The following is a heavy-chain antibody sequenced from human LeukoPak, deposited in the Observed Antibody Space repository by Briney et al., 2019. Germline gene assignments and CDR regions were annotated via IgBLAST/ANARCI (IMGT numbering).Heavy chain of an antibody. CDR2: IYYSGST. Sequence: SETLSLTCAVSGASISGSGYYWSWIRQPPGKGLEWIGYIYYSGSTNYNPSLKSRVTISVDTSKNQFSLKLSSVTAADTAVYYCARDRDYGDWDYWGQGTLVTVSS. J-gene: IGHJ4*02. V-gene: IGHV4-61*08. D-gene: IGHD4-17*01. CDR1: GASISGSGYY. CDR3: ARDRDYGDWDY.